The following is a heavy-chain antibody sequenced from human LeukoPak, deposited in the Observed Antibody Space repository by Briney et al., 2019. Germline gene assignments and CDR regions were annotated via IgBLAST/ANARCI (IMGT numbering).Heavy chain of an antibody. CDR3: AKDSRLDYYDFWSGYSAFDY. V-gene: IGHV3-23*01. D-gene: IGHD3-3*01. J-gene: IGHJ4*02. Sequence: PGGSLRLSCAASGFTFSSYAMSWVRQAPGKGLEWVSAISGSGGSTYYADSVKGRFTISRDNSKNTLYLQMNSLRAEDTAVYYCAKDSRLDYYDFWSGYSAFDYWGQGTLVTVSS. CDR2: ISGSGGST. CDR1: GFTFSSYA.